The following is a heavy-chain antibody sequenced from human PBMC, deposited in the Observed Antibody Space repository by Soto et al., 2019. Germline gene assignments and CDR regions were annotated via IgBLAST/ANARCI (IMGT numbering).Heavy chain of an antibody. J-gene: IGHJ6*02. V-gene: IGHV3-30*18. CDR2: ISYDGSNK. Sequence: GGSLRLSCAASGFTFSSYGMHWVRQAPGKGLEWVAVISYDGSNKYYADSVKGRFTISRDNSKNTLYLQMNSLRAEDTAVYYCAKGPAGYCISTSCHYYYYGMDVWGQGTTVTVSS. D-gene: IGHD2-2*01. CDR1: GFTFSSYG. CDR3: AKGPAGYCISTSCHYYYYGMDV.